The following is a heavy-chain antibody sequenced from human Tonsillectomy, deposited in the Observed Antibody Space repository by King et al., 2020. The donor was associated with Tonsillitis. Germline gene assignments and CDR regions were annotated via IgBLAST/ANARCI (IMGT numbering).Heavy chain of an antibody. D-gene: IGHD4-17*01. CDR2: ISFDGSKK. J-gene: IGHJ4*02. V-gene: IGHV3-30-3*01. CDR3: TTFGDYETDFFDY. Sequence: VQLVESGGGVIQPGRSLRLSCAVSGFSFNKYAMQWVRQAPGKGLEWVAFISFDGSKKYYADSVKGRFTISRYNSKNTLFVQMNSLRADDTAVYYCTTFGDYETDFFDYWGQGTLATVSS. CDR1: GFSFNKYA.